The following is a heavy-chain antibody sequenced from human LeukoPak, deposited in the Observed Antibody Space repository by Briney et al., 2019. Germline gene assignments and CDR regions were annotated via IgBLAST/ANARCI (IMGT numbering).Heavy chain of an antibody. CDR1: GYTFTSYG. D-gene: IGHD3-10*01. CDR3: AREIANTYGSGSFLGYFDS. CDR2: ISAYNGNT. Sequence: ASVKVSCKASGYTFTSYGISWVRQAPGQGLEWMGWISAYNGNTNYAQKLQGRVTMTTDTSTSTAYMELRSLRSDDTAVYYCAREIANTYGSGSFLGYFDSWGQGALVTVSS. J-gene: IGHJ4*02. V-gene: IGHV1-18*01.